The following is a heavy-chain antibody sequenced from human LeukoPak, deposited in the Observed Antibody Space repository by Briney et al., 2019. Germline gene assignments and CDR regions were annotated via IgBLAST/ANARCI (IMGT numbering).Heavy chain of an antibody. V-gene: IGHV1-2*02. J-gene: IGHJ4*02. CDR3: ARVWYSSSWSHFDY. CDR1: GGTFGSYA. D-gene: IGHD6-13*01. CDR2: INPNSGGT. Sequence: ASVKVSCKASGGTFGSYAISWVRQAPGQGLEWMGWINPNSGGTNYAQKFQGRVTMTRDTSISTAYMELSRLRSDDTAVYYCARVWYSSSWSHFDYWGQGTLVTVSS.